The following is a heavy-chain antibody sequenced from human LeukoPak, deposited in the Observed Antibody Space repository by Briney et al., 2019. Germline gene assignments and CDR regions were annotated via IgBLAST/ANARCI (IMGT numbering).Heavy chain of an antibody. J-gene: IGHJ4*02. Sequence: GGSLRLSCAASGFTFSSYGMHWVRQAPGKGLEWVAVMWYDGSNKYYADSVKGRFTISRDNSKNTLYLQMNSLRVEDTAVYYCARVDGAANYFDYWGQGTLVTVSS. CDR2: MWYDGSNK. D-gene: IGHD6-13*01. CDR1: GFTFSSYG. CDR3: ARVDGAANYFDY. V-gene: IGHV3-33*01.